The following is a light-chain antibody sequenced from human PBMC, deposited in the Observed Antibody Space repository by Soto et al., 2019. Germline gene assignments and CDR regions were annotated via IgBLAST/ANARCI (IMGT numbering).Light chain of an antibody. V-gene: IGKV3-15*01. CDR1: PSASIN. CDR2: GEX. CDR3: QQYNKWPTIT. Sequence: IVVTQSPTKRSVAPGERATLSFRXSPSASINLAWYQQTPAQATRLLXXGEXTRATGILARFSGSGSGREFTLTISSLQSEYFAVYYCQQYNKWPTITFGQGTRLEIK. J-gene: IGKJ5*01.